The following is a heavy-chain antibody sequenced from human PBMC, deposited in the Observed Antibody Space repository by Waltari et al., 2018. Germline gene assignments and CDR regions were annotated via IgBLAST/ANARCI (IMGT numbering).Heavy chain of an antibody. CDR2: ILPRFATS. V-gene: IGHV1-69*13. Sequence: QVQLVQSGAEVKKPGSSVKVSCKASGDTFSNYAITWVRQATGQGLAWMGGILPRFATSNYAQKFQGRGTINAEDSTSTAYMEWSSLRSEDTAIYYCARSQVVVIAPLDCWGQGTLVTVSS. CDR1: GDTFSNYA. CDR3: ARSQVVVIAPLDC. D-gene: IGHD2-21*01. J-gene: IGHJ4*02.